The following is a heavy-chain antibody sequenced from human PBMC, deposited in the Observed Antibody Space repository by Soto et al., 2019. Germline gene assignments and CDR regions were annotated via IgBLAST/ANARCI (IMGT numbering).Heavy chain of an antibody. V-gene: IGHV3-30-3*01. CDR1: GFTFSSYA. Sequence: QVQLVESGGGVVQPGRSLRLSCAASGFTFSSYAMHWVRQAPGKGREWVAVISYDGSNKYYADSVKGRFTISRDSSKNTLYLQMNSLRAEDMAVYYCARDPLWGTAMVLWYFDLWGRGTLVTVSS. D-gene: IGHD5-18*01. J-gene: IGHJ2*01. CDR2: ISYDGSNK. CDR3: ARDPLWGTAMVLWYFDL.